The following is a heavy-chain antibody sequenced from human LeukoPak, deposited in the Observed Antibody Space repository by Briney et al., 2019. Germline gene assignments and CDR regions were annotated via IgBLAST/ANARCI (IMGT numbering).Heavy chain of an antibody. CDR1: GYTFTGYY. D-gene: IGHD6-6*01. V-gene: IGHV1-2*06. J-gene: IGHJ6*03. Sequence: ASVKVSCKASGYTFTGYYMHWVRQAPGQGLEWMGRINPDSGVTTYAQGFQARVTMTRDTSISTAYMELSRLRSDDTAVFYCARVHSSSSYYYYMDVWGKGTTVTVSS. CDR2: INPDSGVT. CDR3: ARVHSSSSYYYYMDV.